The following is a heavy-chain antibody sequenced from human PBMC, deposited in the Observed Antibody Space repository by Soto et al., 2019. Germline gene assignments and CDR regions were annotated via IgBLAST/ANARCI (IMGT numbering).Heavy chain of an antibody. J-gene: IGHJ6*02. CDR2: IIPIFGTA. CDR1: GGTFSSYA. CDR3: ASGRDIVVVPATYYYGMDV. D-gene: IGHD2-2*01. Sequence: SVKVSCKASGGTFSSYAISWVRQAPGQGLEWMGGIIPIFGTANYAQKFQGRVTITADESTSTAYMELSSLRSEDTAVYYCASGRDIVVVPATYYYGMDVWGQGTTVTVSS. V-gene: IGHV1-69*13.